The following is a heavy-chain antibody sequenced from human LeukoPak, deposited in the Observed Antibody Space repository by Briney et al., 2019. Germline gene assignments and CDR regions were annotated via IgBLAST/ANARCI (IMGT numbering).Heavy chain of an antibody. J-gene: IGHJ4*02. Sequence: PGGSLRLSCAASGFTFSSYAMHWVRQAPGKGLEWVAVISYDGSNKYYADSVKGRFTISRDNSKNTLYLQMNSLRAEDTAVYYCAREKIGITIFAYWGQGTLVTVSS. V-gene: IGHV3-30-3*01. CDR2: ISYDGSNK. CDR3: AREKIGITIFAY. CDR1: GFTFSSYA. D-gene: IGHD3-3*01.